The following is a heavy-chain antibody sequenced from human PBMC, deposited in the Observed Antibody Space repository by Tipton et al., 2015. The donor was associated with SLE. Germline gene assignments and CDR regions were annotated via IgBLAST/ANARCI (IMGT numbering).Heavy chain of an antibody. J-gene: IGHJ6*02. CDR3: ARDNPLTYYYDSSGYYSYGMDV. V-gene: IGHV4-59*01. CDR2: IDYSGST. Sequence: QVQLVQSGGGVVQTGTSLRLSCAASGFTFDDYAMHWVRQAPGKGLEWIGYIDYSGSTNYNPSLKSRVTISVDTSKNQFSLKLSSVTAADTAVYYCARDNPLTYYYDSSGYYSYGMDVWDQGTTVTVSS. D-gene: IGHD3-22*01. CDR1: GFTFDDYA.